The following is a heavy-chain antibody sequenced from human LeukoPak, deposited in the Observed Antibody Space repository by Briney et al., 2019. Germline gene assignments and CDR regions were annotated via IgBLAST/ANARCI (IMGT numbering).Heavy chain of an antibody. CDR2: ISDIGSI. CDR3: AGHHPRNTVDF. Sequence: SETLSLTCTVSGGSISSYYWSWIRQPPGKGLEWIAYISDIGSINYNPSLKSRVTISLDTSKNRFSLKLSSVTAADTAVYYCAGHHPRNTVDFWGQGTLVTVSS. CDR1: GGSISSYY. D-gene: IGHD3-16*02. V-gene: IGHV4-59*08. J-gene: IGHJ4*02.